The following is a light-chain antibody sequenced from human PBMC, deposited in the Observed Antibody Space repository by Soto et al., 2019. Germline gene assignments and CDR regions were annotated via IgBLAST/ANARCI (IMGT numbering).Light chain of an antibody. Sequence: DIQMTQSPSSLSASVGDRVSITCRASQSIASHLNWYQKKPGRAPVLLIYSASYLERGVPSRFSGSGSGTDFTLTISSLQPEDVVTYYCQQTHSTPPFTFGPGTRVEIK. CDR3: QQTHSTPPFT. V-gene: IGKV1-39*01. J-gene: IGKJ3*01. CDR2: SAS. CDR1: QSIASH.